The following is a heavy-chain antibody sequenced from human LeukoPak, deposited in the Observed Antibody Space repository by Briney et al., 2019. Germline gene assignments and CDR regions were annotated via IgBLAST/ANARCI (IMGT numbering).Heavy chain of an antibody. CDR3: AGGVGSSGYYSYYFDY. D-gene: IGHD3-22*01. Sequence: PSETLSLTCTVSGYSISSGYYWGWIRQPPGKGLGWIGSIYHSGSTYYNPSLKSRVTISVDTSKNQFSLKLSSVTAADTAVYYCAGGVGSSGYYSYYFDYWGQGTLVTVSS. J-gene: IGHJ4*02. V-gene: IGHV4-38-2*02. CDR2: IYHSGST. CDR1: GYSISSGYY.